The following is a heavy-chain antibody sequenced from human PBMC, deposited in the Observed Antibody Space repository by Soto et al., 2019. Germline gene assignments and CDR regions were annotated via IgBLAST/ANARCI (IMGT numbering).Heavy chain of an antibody. J-gene: IGHJ4*02. CDR1: GGSISSYY. CDR3: ARSSGYDYYADFEY. V-gene: IGHV4-59*01. D-gene: IGHD5-12*01. Sequence: SETLSLTCTVSGGSISSYYWSWIRQPPGKGLEWIGYIYYSGSTNYNPSLKSRVTISVDTSKNQFSLKLSSVTAADTAVYYCARSSGYDYYADFEYWGQGTLVTVSS. CDR2: IYYSGST.